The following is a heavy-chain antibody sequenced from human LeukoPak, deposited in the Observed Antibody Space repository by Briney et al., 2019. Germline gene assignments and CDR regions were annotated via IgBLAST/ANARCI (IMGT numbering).Heavy chain of an antibody. J-gene: IGHJ5*02. CDR1: GGSISSYY. CDR2: IYYSGST. V-gene: IGHV4-59*01. CDR3: ARECMSPGAYGCYSGQGIDP. D-gene: IGHD2-15*01. Sequence: PSETLSLTCTVSGGSISSYYWSWIRQPPGKGLEWMGYIYYSGSTNYNPSLKSRVTISVDTSKNQFSLKLSSVTAADTAVYYCARECMSPGAYGCYSGQGIDPWGQGTLVTVSS.